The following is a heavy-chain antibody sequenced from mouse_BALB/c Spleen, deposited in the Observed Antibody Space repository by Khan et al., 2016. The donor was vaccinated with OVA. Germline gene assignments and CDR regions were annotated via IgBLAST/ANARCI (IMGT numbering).Heavy chain of an antibody. Sequence: VQLQQSGAELVKAGASVKMSCKASGYTFTSYWMHWVKQRLGQGLEWFAETNPTNGRTYYTEKFKSKATLTVDKSSSTAYMLLSGPTFEDSAVNYCARIKKIVATYFDYWGQGTTLTVSS. J-gene: IGHJ2*01. CDR2: TNPTNGRT. CDR1: GYTFTSYW. V-gene: IGHV1S81*02. D-gene: IGHD1-1*01. CDR3: ARIKKIVATYFDY.